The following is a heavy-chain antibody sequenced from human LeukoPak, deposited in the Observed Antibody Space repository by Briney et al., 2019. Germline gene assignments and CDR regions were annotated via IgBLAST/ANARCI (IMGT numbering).Heavy chain of an antibody. CDR1: GISLSTSGVG. Sequence: GPALVKPTQTLTLTCTVSGISLSTSGVGVGWVRQPPGKALEWLALIYWNDDKRYRPSLKSRLTITRGSSKNQVVLTMTNMDTVDTATYYCARTILGYCSSTNCYRELDYWGQGTLVTVSS. V-gene: IGHV2-5*01. CDR3: ARTILGYCSSTNCYRELDY. J-gene: IGHJ4*02. D-gene: IGHD2-2*02. CDR2: IYWNDDK.